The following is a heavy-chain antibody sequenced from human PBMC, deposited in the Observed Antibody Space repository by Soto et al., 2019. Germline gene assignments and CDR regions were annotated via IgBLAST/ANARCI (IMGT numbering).Heavy chain of an antibody. CDR2: IYTSGST. J-gene: IGHJ4*02. V-gene: IGHV4-4*07. CDR1: GGSISRYY. Sequence: QVQLQESGPGLVKPSETLSLTCTVSGGSISRYYWSWVRQPSGKGLEWIGRIYTSGSTNYNPSLKSRGTMSVYTSKNQCSLKLSSVTAADTAVYYFARVMEQLALDYWGQGTLVTVSS. CDR3: ARVMEQLALDY. D-gene: IGHD6-6*01.